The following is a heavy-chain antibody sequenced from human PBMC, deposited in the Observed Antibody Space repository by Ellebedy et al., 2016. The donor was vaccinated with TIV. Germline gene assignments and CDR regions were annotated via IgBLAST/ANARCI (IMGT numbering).Heavy chain of an antibody. V-gene: IGHV5-51*01. CDR2: IYPGDSDT. J-gene: IGHJ6*02. D-gene: IGHD6-19*01. CDR3: ARIAVPPFDYYYGMDV. CDR1: GYSFTSYW. Sequence: KVSXXGSGYSFTSYWIGWVRQMPGKGLEWMGIIYPGDSDTRYSPSFQGQVTISADKSISTAYLQWSSLKASDTAMYYCARIAVPPFDYYYGMDVWGQGTTVTVSS.